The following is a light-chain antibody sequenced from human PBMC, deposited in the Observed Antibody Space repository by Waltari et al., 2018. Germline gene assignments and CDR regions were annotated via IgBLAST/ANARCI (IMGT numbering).Light chain of an antibody. Sequence: IQLTQSPSSLSASIGDRVTFSCRASQGISSHLAWFQQRPGKAPKLLIYAASTLQSAVPSRVSGSGSGTDFTLTISSLQPEDVATYYCQHRNIYPLTFGGGTKVE. CDR2: AAS. V-gene: IGKV1-9*01. CDR1: QGISSH. J-gene: IGKJ4*01. CDR3: QHRNIYPLT.